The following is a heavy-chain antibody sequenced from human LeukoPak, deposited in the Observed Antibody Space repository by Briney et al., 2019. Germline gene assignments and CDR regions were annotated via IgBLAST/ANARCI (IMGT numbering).Heavy chain of an antibody. CDR3: AKGTSSWHEFDS. Sequence: LGGSLRLSCAASGFTFDDYAMHWVRQAPGKGLEWVSLITWDGDSTYYADSVKGRFTISRDNSKNYLYLQMNSLRAEDTALCYCAKGTSSWHEFDSWGQGTLVTVSS. CDR2: ITWDGDST. CDR1: GFTFDDYA. V-gene: IGHV3-43D*03. D-gene: IGHD6-13*01. J-gene: IGHJ4*02.